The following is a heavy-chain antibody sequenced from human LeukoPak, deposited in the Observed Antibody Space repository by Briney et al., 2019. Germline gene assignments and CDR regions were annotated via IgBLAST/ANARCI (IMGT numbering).Heavy chain of an antibody. Sequence: GGSLRLSCAASGFIFSRYGMHWVRHAPGKGLEWVAVLSYDGSNKYYADSVKGRFTISRDNSKNTLYLQMNSLRAEDTAVYYCARGAGYNYPYYFDYWGQGTLVTVSS. V-gene: IGHV3-30*03. CDR1: GFIFSRYG. D-gene: IGHD5-24*01. J-gene: IGHJ4*02. CDR3: ARGAGYNYPYYFDY. CDR2: LSYDGSNK.